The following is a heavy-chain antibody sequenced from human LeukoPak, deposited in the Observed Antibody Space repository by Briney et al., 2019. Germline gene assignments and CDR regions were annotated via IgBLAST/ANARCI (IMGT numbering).Heavy chain of an antibody. CDR2: MNPNSGNT. CDR1: GYTFTSYD. J-gene: IGHJ6*02. D-gene: IGHD6-19*01. V-gene: IGHV1-8*01. Sequence: ASVKVSCKASGYTFTSYDINWVRQATGQGLEWMGWMNPNSGNTGYAQKFQGRVTMTRSTSISTAYMELSSLRSEDTAVYYCARTEQWLVPLHYYYGMDVWGQGTTVTVSS. CDR3: ARTEQWLVPLHYYYGMDV.